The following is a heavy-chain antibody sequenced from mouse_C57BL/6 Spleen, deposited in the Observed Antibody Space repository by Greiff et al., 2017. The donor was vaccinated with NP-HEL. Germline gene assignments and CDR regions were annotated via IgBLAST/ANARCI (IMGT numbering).Heavy chain of an antibody. J-gene: IGHJ2*01. CDR2: SRNKANDYTT. CDR3: ARDAGTEYFDY. Sequence: EVKLVESGGGLVQSGRSLRLSCATSGFTFSDFYMEWVRQAPGKGLEWIAASRNKANDYTTEYSASVKGRFIVSRDTSQSILYLQMNALRAEDTAIYYCARDAGTEYFDYWGQGTTLTVSS. D-gene: IGHD4-1*01. CDR1: GFTFSDFY. V-gene: IGHV7-1*01.